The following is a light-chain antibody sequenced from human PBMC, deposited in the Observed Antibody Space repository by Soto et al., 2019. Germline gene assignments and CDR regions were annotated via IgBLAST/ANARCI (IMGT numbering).Light chain of an antibody. Sequence: EFVLTQSPGTVSLSPGDRATLSCMASQTVRNNYLAWYQQKPGQAPRLLIYDASSRATGIPDRFSGGGSGTDFTLTISRLEPEDFAVYYCQQFSSYPLTFGGGTKVDIK. J-gene: IGKJ4*01. V-gene: IGKV3-20*01. CDR1: QTVRNNY. CDR2: DAS. CDR3: QQFSSYPLT.